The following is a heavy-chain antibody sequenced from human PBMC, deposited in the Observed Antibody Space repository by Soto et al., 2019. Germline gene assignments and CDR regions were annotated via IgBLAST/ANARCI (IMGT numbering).Heavy chain of an antibody. CDR1: GYTFTSYD. J-gene: IGHJ4*02. CDR3: ASGIGDDYYDSSGYYSYFDY. D-gene: IGHD3-22*01. Sequence: SVKVSCKASGYTFTSYDINWVRQATGQGLEWMGGIIPNIGTANYAQKFQGRVTITADESTSTAYMELSSLRSEDTAVYYCASGIGDDYYDSSGYYSYFDYWGQGTLVTV. V-gene: IGHV1-69*13. CDR2: IIPNIGTA.